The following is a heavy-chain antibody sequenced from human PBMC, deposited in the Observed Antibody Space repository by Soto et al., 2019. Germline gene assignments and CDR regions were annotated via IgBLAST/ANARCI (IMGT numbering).Heavy chain of an antibody. D-gene: IGHD5-18*01. CDR1: GYSFTSYW. CDR2: IYPGDSDT. CDR3: ASTYSYASGYYYYGMDV. J-gene: IGHJ6*02. V-gene: IGHV5-51*01. Sequence: GESLKISCTGSGYSFTSYWIGWVRQMPGKGLEWMGIIYPGDSDTRYSPSFQGQVTISADKSISTAYLQWSSLKASDTAMYYCASTYSYASGYYYYGMDVWGQGTTVTVSS.